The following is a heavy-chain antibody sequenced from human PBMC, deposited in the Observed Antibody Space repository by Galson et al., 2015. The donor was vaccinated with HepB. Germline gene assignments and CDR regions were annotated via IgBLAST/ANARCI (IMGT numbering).Heavy chain of an antibody. Sequence: SLRLSCAASGFSFSDYNMNWVRQAPGKGLEWVASISGSGAYIYYADSVKGRFIMSKDSAKKSLSLRLNSLRVDDTAVYFCARDAKRALGSSWLNIFYLDYWGQGALVSVSS. CDR1: GFSFSDYN. J-gene: IGHJ4*02. CDR3: ARDAKRALGSSWLNIFYLDY. D-gene: IGHD6-13*01. V-gene: IGHV3-21*01. CDR2: ISGSGAYI.